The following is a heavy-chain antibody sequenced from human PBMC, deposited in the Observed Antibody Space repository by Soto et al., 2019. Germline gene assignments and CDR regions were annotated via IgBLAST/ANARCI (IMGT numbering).Heavy chain of an antibody. D-gene: IGHD2-15*01. CDR1: GFTFSSYA. CDR3: GAATRRYYFYCDMDV. V-gene: IGHV3-23*01. Sequence: GGSLRLSCAASGFTFSSYAMSWVRQAPGKGLEWVSGISGSGDSTYYGDSVKGRFTVSRDNSKSTLYLHMNSLRGEDTAVYYCGAATRRYYFYCDMDVWGQGTTVTVSS. CDR2: ISGSGDST. J-gene: IGHJ6*02.